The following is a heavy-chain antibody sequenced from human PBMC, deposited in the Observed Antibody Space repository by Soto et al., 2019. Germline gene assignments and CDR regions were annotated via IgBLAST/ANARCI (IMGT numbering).Heavy chain of an antibody. CDR3: TRSRRSILMVYGFGGMDV. D-gene: IGHD2-8*01. CDR2: ISGSGDGT. J-gene: IGHJ6*02. V-gene: IGHV3-23*01. Sequence: EVQLLESGGGVVPRGGSLRLSCAASGFSISSHAMSWVRQAPGKGLEWVASISGSGDGTYYGDSVKGRFTISRDSSSSTLYLQMNNLRGEDTAVYFCTRSRRSILMVYGFGGMDVWGQGTTVTVSS. CDR1: GFSISSHA.